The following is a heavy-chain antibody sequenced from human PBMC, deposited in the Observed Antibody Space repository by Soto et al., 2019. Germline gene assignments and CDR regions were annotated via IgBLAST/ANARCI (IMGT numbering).Heavy chain of an antibody. CDR1: GFTFSSYA. CDR3: AKDPPHASYWALDDAFDI. J-gene: IGHJ3*02. CDR2: ISGSGGST. D-gene: IGHD2-8*01. V-gene: IGHV3-23*01. Sequence: GGSLRLSCAASGFTFSSYAMSWVRQAPGKGLEWVSAISGSGGSTYYADSVKGRFTISRDNSKNTLYLQMNSLRAEDTAVYYCAKDPPHASYWALDDAFDIWGQGTMVTVSS.